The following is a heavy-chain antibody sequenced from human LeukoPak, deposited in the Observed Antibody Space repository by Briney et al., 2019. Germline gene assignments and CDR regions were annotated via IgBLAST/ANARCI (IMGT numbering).Heavy chain of an antibody. CDR2: IYYSGNT. D-gene: IGHD6-19*01. V-gene: IGHV4-59*01. J-gene: IGHJ4*02. CDR3: ARGGRIAVAGLGY. CDR1: GGSISSFY. Sequence: PSETLSLTCTVSGGSISSFYWSWIRQPPGQGLEWIGYIYYSGNTNYNPSLKSRVTISVDTSKNQFSLKLSSVTTADTAVYYCARGGRIAVAGLGYWGQGTLVTVSS.